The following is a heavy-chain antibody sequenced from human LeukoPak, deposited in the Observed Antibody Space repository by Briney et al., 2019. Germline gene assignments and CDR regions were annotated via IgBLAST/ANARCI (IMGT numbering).Heavy chain of an antibody. CDR1: GFTFSTYG. CDR3: ARDQNEGYGDYFYYFDY. V-gene: IGHV3-33*01. Sequence: PGRSLRLSCAASGFTFSTYGMHWVRRAPGKGLEWVAVIWYDGSNKYYVDSVKGRFTISRDNSKNTLYLKMNSLRDEDTAVYYCARDQNEGYGDYFYYFDYWGQGTLVTVSS. CDR2: IWYDGSNK. J-gene: IGHJ4*02. D-gene: IGHD4-17*01.